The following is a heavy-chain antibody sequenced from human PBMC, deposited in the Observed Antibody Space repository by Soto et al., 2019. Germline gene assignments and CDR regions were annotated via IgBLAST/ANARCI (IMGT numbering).Heavy chain of an antibody. V-gene: IGHV1-69*02. D-gene: IGHD3-3*01. CDR1: GGTFSSYT. J-gene: IGHJ3*02. CDR2: IIPILGIA. Sequence: SVKVSFKASGGTFSSYTISWVRQAPGQGLEWMGRIIPILGIANYAQKFQGRVTITADKSTSTAYMELSSLRSEDTAVYYCARSRRTNKRFLEWPDAFDIWGQGTMVTVSS. CDR3: ARSRRTNKRFLEWPDAFDI.